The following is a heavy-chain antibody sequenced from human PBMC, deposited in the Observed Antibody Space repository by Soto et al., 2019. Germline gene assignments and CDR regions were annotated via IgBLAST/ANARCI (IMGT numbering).Heavy chain of an antibody. D-gene: IGHD6-13*01. J-gene: IGHJ6*02. V-gene: IGHV1-69*13. CDR2: IIPIFGTA. CDR1: GGTFSSYA. Sequence: SVKVSCKASGGTFSSYAISWVRHAPGQGLEWMGGIIPIFGTANYAQKFQGRVTTTADESTSTAYMELSSLRSEDTAVYYCARGPDSFGYSSSWYYYGMDVWGQGTTVTVSS. CDR3: ARGPDSFGYSSSWYYYGMDV.